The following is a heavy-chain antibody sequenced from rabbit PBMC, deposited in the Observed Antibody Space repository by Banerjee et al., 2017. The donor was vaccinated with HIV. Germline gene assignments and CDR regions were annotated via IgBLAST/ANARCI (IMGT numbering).Heavy chain of an antibody. CDR1: GFDLSNYYY. D-gene: IGHD4-1*01. Sequence: QSLEESGGDLVKPGASLILTCKASGFDLSNYYYMCWVRQAPGKGLEWIACMHADSVGSTYYASWAKGRFTISKTSSTTVTLQMTSLTAADTATYFCARDLAGVIGWNFGLWGPGTLVTVS. J-gene: IGHJ4*01. CDR3: ARDLAGVIGWNFGL. V-gene: IGHV1S40*01. CDR2: MHADSVGST.